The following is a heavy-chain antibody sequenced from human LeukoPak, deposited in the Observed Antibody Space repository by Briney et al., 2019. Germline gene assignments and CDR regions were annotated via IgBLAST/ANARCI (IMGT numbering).Heavy chain of an antibody. CDR3: GKRRGGQQLGDY. CDR2: IYPDDYDT. CDR1: EYSFPNYC. Sequence: GESLKISCKHSEYSFPNYCIGWVRQRPGKGLGWMGIIYPDDYDTRHSPSFQGQVTISADQSINTAYPQWNSLKASDTAVYYCGKRRGGQQLGDYWGQGTLVTVSS. V-gene: IGHV5-51*01. J-gene: IGHJ4*02. D-gene: IGHD6-13*01.